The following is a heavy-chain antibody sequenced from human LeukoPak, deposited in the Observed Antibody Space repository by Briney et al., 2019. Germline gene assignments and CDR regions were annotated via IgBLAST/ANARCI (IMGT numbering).Heavy chain of an antibody. Sequence: GGSLRLSCAASGFTFSSHAMSWVRQAPGKGLEWVAAISRSGGTTYYGDSVRGRFTISRDSSKNTLHLQMDSLRAEDTAVYYCAKDWPVSGDHYSPFDYWGQGTLVTVSS. J-gene: IGHJ4*02. D-gene: IGHD4-11*01. CDR2: ISRSGGTT. CDR3: AKDWPVSGDHYSPFDY. V-gene: IGHV3-23*01. CDR1: GFTFSSHA.